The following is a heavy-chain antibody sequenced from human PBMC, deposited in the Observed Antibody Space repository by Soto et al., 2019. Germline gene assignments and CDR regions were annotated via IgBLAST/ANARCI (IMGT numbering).Heavy chain of an antibody. D-gene: IGHD3-9*01. CDR2: ISAYNGNT. Sequence: ASVKVSCKASGYTFTSYGISWVRQAPGQGLEWMGWISAYNGNTNYAQKLQGRVTMTTDTSTSTAYMELGSLRSDDTAVYYCARGAPLRYFDWSPHQPFDYWGQGTRVTVYS. J-gene: IGHJ4*02. CDR1: GYTFTSYG. CDR3: ARGAPLRYFDWSPHQPFDY. V-gene: IGHV1-18*04.